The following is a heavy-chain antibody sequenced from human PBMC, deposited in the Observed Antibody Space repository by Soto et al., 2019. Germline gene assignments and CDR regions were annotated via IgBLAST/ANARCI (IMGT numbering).Heavy chain of an antibody. V-gene: IGHV4-30-4*01. CDR2: IYYSGST. CDR1: GGSISSGDYY. CDR3: ARDYGDYREGHAFDI. D-gene: IGHD4-17*01. Sequence: SETLSLTCTVSGGSISSGDYYWSWIRQPPGKGLEWIGYIYYSGSTYYNPSLKSRVTISVDTSKNQFSLKLSSVTAADTAVYYCARDYGDYREGHAFDIWGQGPLVTVSS. J-gene: IGHJ3*02.